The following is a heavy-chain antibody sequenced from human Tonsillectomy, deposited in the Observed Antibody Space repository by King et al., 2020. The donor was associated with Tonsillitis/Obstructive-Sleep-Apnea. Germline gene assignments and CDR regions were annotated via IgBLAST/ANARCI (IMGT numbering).Heavy chain of an antibody. CDR2: IWYDGSNK. CDR1: GFTFSSYG. D-gene: IGHD2-2*01. J-gene: IGHJ4*02. CDR3: ARGDCSSTSCYHADY. V-gene: IGHV3-33*01. Sequence: VQLVESGGGVVQPGRSLRLSCAASGFTFSSYGMHWVRQAPGKGLEWVAVIWYDGSNKYYADSVKGRFTISRDNSRNPLYLQMNSLRAEDTAVYYCARGDCSSTSCYHADYWGQGTLVTVSS.